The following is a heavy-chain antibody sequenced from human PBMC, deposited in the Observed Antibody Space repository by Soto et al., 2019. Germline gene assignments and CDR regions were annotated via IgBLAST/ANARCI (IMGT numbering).Heavy chain of an antibody. CDR2: ISHSGAST. D-gene: IGHD1-1*01. J-gene: IGHJ4*02. Sequence: PGGSLRLSCVASGFTFNKYSLAWVRQAPGKGLEWFSEISHSGASTYDADSVKGRFTISRDNSNNTLYLQMNSLRAEDTAVYYCSTTPLVISVSNSFDHWGQGTLVTVSS. CDR3: STTPLVISVSNSFDH. V-gene: IGHV3-23*01. CDR1: GFTFNKYS.